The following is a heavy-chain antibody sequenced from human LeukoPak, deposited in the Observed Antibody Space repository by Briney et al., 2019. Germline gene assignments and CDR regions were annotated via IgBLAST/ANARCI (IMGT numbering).Heavy chain of an antibody. V-gene: IGHV3-9*01. J-gene: IGHJ5*02. CDR2: LSSDSNHI. Sequence: GGSLRLSCAASGFTFEDYGMHWVRHVPGKGLEWVSGLSSDSNHIDYADSVKGRFTISRDNANNYLYLQMNSLRPEDAGLYYCVRSRVRGDPFDPWGQGTLVTVSS. D-gene: IGHD3-10*01. CDR3: VRSRVRGDPFDP. CDR1: GFTFEDYG.